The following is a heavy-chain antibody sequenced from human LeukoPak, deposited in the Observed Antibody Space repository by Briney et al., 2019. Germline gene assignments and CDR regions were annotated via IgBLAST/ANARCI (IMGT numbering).Heavy chain of an antibody. D-gene: IGHD3-10*01. Sequence: SETLSLTCTVSGGSLSSYYWSWLRQPPGKGLEWIGYIYYSGSTNYNPSLKSRVTISVDTSKNQFSLKLSSVTAADTAVYYCARAPYYYGSGSYYSLMDVWGKGTTVTISS. V-gene: IGHV4-59*01. J-gene: IGHJ6*03. CDR3: ARAPYYYGSGSYYSLMDV. CDR1: GGSLSSYY. CDR2: IYYSGST.